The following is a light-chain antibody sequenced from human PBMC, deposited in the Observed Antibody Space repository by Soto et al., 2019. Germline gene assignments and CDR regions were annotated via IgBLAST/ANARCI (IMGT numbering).Light chain of an antibody. CDR1: RSVLYKSNNKNH. CDR3: QQYYSTPLT. CDR2: WAS. Sequence: DIVMTQSPDSLAVSLGERATMNCKCSRSVLYKSNNKNHLAWYQQKPGQPPKLLIYWASTRESGVPDRFRGSGSGTDFSLTISSLQTEDVAIYYCQQYYSTPLTFGQGTKVDIK. J-gene: IGKJ1*01. V-gene: IGKV4-1*01.